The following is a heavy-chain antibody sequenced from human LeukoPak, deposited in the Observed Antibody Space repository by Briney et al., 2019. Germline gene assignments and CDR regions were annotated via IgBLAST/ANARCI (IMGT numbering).Heavy chain of an antibody. CDR3: ARGRDSGSYYGY. V-gene: IGHV1-2*02. CDR2: INPNSGGT. D-gene: IGHD1-26*01. CDR1: GYTFTSYA. J-gene: IGHJ4*02. Sequence: ASVKVSRKASGYTFTSYAMNWVRQAPGQGLEWMGWINPNSGGTNYAQKFQGRVTMIRDTSISTAYMGLSRLRSDDTAVYYCARGRDSGSYYGYWGQGTLVTVSS.